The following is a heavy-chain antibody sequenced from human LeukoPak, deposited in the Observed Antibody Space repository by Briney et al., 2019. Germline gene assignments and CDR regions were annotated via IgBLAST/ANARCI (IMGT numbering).Heavy chain of an antibody. CDR2: IYHSGST. Sequence: PSQTLSLTCAVSGGSISSGGYSWSWIRQPPGTGLEWIGYIYHSGSTYYNPSLKSRVTISVDRSKNQFSLKLSSVTAADTAVYYCARVVTILVRGEGWFDPWGQGTLVTVSS. J-gene: IGHJ5*02. CDR3: ARVVTILVRGEGWFDP. V-gene: IGHV4-30-2*01. D-gene: IGHD3-10*01. CDR1: GGSISSGGYS.